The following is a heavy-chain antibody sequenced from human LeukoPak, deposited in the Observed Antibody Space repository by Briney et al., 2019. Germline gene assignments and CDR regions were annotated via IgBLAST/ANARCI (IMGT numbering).Heavy chain of an antibody. V-gene: IGHV4-4*07. CDR3: ARDRRIVVAATSFDF. D-gene: IGHD2-15*01. J-gene: IGHJ4*02. Sequence: SETLSLTCTVSGGSIRSFYWSWIRQSAGKGLEWIGRIYTGGITNYNPSLKSRVTMSVDTSQNHFSLRLNSVTAADTAVYYCARDRRIVVAATSFDFWGQGTLVTVSS. CDR1: GGSIRSFY. CDR2: IYTGGIT.